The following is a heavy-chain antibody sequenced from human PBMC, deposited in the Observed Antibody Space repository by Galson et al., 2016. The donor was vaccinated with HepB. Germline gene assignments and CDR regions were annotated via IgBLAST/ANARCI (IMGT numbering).Heavy chain of an antibody. J-gene: IGHJ2*01. CDR3: AKDRASGWRYWYFDL. D-gene: IGHD6-19*01. CDR1: GFAFSIYA. Sequence: SPRLSCAASGFAFSIYAMAWVRQTPERGLEWVAAMTARGKNIYYADSVKGRFTISRDDSRSTLYLQMDSLRVEDTAVYYCAKDRASGWRYWYFDLWGRGTLVTVSS. V-gene: IGHV3-23*01. CDR2: MTARGKNI.